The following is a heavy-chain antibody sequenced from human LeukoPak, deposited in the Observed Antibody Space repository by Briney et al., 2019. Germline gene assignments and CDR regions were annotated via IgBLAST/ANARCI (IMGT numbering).Heavy chain of an antibody. Sequence: PSETLSLTCTVSGGSISSYYWSWIRQPPGKGLEWIGEINHSGSTNYNPSLKSRVTISVDTSKNQFSLKLSSVTAADTAVYYCARETLNYYDSSGYYAFDIWGQGTMVTVSS. CDR1: GGSISSYY. CDR2: INHSGST. CDR3: ARETLNYYDSSGYYAFDI. J-gene: IGHJ3*02. V-gene: IGHV4-34*01. D-gene: IGHD3-22*01.